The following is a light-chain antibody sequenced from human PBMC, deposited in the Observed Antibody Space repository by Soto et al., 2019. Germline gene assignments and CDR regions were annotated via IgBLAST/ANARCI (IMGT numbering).Light chain of an antibody. J-gene: IGKJ4*01. CDR3: QQYDILLT. V-gene: IGKV1-33*01. CDR1: QDITNF. Sequence: DIQMTQSPSSLSASVGDRVTITCQASQDITNFLNWYQQKPGKAPKLLIYDASNLEAGVPSRFSGSGSGTDFTFIISNLQPEDFATYYCQQYDILLTFGGGTKVEIK. CDR2: DAS.